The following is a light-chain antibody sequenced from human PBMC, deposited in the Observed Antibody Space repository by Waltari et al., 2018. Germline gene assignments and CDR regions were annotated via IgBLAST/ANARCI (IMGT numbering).Light chain of an antibody. Sequence: QSALTQPPSASGSPGQSVTIPCTGTSNDVGAYNYVSWYQQHPGKAPNLMIYEVSMRPSGVPDRFSGSKSDNTASLTVSGLQAEDEADYYCSSFAGNNNVVFGGGTKLTVL. CDR2: EVS. V-gene: IGLV2-8*01. J-gene: IGLJ2*01. CDR1: SNDVGAYNY. CDR3: SSFAGNNNVV.